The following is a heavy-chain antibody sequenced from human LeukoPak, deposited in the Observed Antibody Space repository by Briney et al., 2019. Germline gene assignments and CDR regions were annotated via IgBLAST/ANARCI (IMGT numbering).Heavy chain of an antibody. J-gene: IGHJ4*02. CDR3: ARGLGYGSGSYAPRWFDY. CDR1: GGSISSSSYY. V-gene: IGHV4-39*07. CDR2: IYYSGST. D-gene: IGHD3-10*01. Sequence: KPSETLSLTCTVSGGSISSSSYYWGWIRQPPGKGLEWIGSIYYSGSTYYNPSLKSRVTISVDTSKNQFSLKLSSVTAADTAVYYCARGLGYGSGSYAPRWFDYWGQGTLVTVSS.